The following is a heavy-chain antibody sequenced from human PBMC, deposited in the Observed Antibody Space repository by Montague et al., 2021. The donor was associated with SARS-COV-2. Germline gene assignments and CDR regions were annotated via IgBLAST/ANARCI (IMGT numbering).Heavy chain of an antibody. J-gene: IGHJ4*02. D-gene: IGHD3-10*01. CDR1: GGSFSGYY. V-gene: IGHV4-34*04. CDR3: ARRGSSVWGVTVSAELDY. Sequence: ETLSLTCAVYGGSFSGYYLSWIRQPPEKGLEWIGEINQSGRTNNNPTLKSRAIISVDTYKNQFSLKLSSVTAADTAVYYCARRGSSVWGVTVSAELDYWGQGILVIVSS. CDR2: INQSGRT.